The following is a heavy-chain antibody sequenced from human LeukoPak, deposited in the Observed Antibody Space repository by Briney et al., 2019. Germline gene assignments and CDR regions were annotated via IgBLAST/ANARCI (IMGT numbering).Heavy chain of an antibody. J-gene: IGHJ4*02. CDR1: GGTFSSYA. CDR2: IIPIFGTA. CDR3: ARGDYYDSSGPLDY. V-gene: IGHV1-69*05. Sequence: SVKVSCKASGGTFSSYAISWVRQAPGQGLEWMGGIIPIFGTANYAQKFQGRVTITTDESTSTAYMELSSLRSEDTAVYYCARGDYYDSSGPLDYWGQGTLVTVSS. D-gene: IGHD3-22*01.